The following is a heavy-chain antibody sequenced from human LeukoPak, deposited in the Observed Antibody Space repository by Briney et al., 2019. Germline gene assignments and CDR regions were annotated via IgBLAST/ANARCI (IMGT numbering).Heavy chain of an antibody. Sequence: GSLRLSCAASGFTFSSYSMNWVRQAPGKGLEWVSSISSSSSYIYYADSVKGRFTISRDNAKNSLYLQMNSLRADDTAVYYCARGLVGATGAYYFDYWGQGTLVTVSS. D-gene: IGHD1-26*01. CDR3: ARGLVGATGAYYFDY. CDR2: ISSSSSYI. J-gene: IGHJ4*02. V-gene: IGHV3-21*01. CDR1: GFTFSSYS.